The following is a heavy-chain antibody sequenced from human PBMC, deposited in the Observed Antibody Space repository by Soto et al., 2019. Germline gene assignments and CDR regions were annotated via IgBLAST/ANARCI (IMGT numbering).Heavy chain of an antibody. J-gene: IGHJ4*02. CDR3: GGKNYDSSGYFDY. Sequence: SETLSLTCTVSGGSISSYYWSWIRQPPGKGLEWIGYMYYSGGTNYNPSLKSRVTISVDASKNQFSLKLSPVTAADTAVYYCGGKNYDSSGYFDYWGQGTLVTVSS. CDR2: MYYSGGT. CDR1: GGSISSYY. V-gene: IGHV4-59*01. D-gene: IGHD3-22*01.